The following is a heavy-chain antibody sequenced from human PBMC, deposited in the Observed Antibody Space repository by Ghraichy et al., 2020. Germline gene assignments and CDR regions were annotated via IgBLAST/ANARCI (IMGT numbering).Heavy chain of an antibody. J-gene: IGHJ6*02. CDR2: INHSGST. Sequence: GSLRLSCAVYGGSFSGYYWSWIRQPPGKGLEWIGEINHSGSTNYNPSLKSRVTISVDTSKNQFSLKLSSVTAADTAVYYCARMGSGYSYGRYYYGMDVWGQGTTVTVSS. V-gene: IGHV4-34*01. CDR3: ARMGSGYSYGRYYYGMDV. CDR1: GGSFSGYY. D-gene: IGHD5-18*01.